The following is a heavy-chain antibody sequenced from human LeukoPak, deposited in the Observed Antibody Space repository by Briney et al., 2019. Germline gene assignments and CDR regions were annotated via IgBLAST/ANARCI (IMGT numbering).Heavy chain of an antibody. CDR3: AKPAISSRGWYYDY. CDR2: VNPSGGST. D-gene: IGHD6-19*01. Sequence: ASVKVSCKASGYTFTSYYLHWVRQAPGQGLEWMGIVNPSGGSTTYAQKFQGRVTMTRDMSTSTVYMELSSLRSEDTAVYYCAKPAISSRGWYYDYWGQGTLVTVSS. V-gene: IGHV1-46*01. CDR1: GYTFTSYY. J-gene: IGHJ4*02.